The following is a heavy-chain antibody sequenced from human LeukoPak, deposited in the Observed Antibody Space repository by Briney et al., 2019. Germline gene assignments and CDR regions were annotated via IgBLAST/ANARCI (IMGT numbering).Heavy chain of an antibody. CDR3: ARKLGIAVGDYYYYGLDV. V-gene: IGHV4-61*08. Sequence: PSDTLSLTCTVSGGSVNSGDSFWSWIRQPPGKGLEWIGNIYYSGSTNYNPSLQSRVTVPIDTSKNQFSLKVSSVTPTDTAVYYCARKLGIAVGDYYYYGLDVWGQGTTVTVSS. CDR2: IYYSGST. J-gene: IGHJ6*02. CDR1: GGSVNSGDSF. D-gene: IGHD6-19*01.